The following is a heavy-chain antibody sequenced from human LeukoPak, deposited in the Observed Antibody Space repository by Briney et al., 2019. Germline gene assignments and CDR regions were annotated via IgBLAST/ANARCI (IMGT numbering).Heavy chain of an antibody. CDR3: VRDRPHNWFDP. Sequence: ASVNVSCKASGYTFSGYYIHWVRQAPGQGLVWMGLIKPDSGNTKYAQKFQGRVTMTRDTSVTTAYMELNRLTSDDTAIYYCVRDRPHNWFDPWGQGTLVTVSS. CDR2: IKPDSGNT. J-gene: IGHJ5*02. CDR1: GYTFSGYY. V-gene: IGHV1-2*02.